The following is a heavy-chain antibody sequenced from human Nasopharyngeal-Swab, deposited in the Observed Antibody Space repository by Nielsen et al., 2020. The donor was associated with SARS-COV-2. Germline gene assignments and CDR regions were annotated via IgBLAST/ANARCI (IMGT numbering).Heavy chain of an antibody. J-gene: IGHJ6*03. D-gene: IGHD1-1*01. CDR2: IWTDGSDI. CDR3: ARNGLTNNYFYMDV. CDR1: GFTFRTHG. Sequence: GGSLRLSCAASGFTFRTHGMHWVRQAPGKGLEWVAVIWTDGSDIYYADSVKGRVTIPRDNSKNTLYLQMNSLRPEDTAVYYCARNGLTNNYFYMDVWGKGTTVSVSS. V-gene: IGHV3-33*08.